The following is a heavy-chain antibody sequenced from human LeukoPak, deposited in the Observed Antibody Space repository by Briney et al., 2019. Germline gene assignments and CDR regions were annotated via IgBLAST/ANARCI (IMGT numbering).Heavy chain of an antibody. CDR2: IKEDGSET. V-gene: IGHV3-7*01. CDR1: GFTLSHYW. Sequence: PGGSLRLSCSASGFTLSHYWMTWVRQAPGKGLEWVASIKEDGSETSYVDSVKGRFTISRDNAKNSLYLQMNSLGAEDTAVYYCVRGGSYTLDPWGQGILVTVSS. CDR3: VRGGSYTLDP. J-gene: IGHJ5*02. D-gene: IGHD1-26*01.